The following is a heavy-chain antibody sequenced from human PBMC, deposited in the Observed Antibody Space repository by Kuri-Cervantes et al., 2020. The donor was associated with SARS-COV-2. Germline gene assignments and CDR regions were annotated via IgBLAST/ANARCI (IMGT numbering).Heavy chain of an antibody. CDR1: GFTFSSYC. D-gene: IGHD6-19*01. J-gene: IGHJ5*02. Sequence: LSLTCAASGFTFSSYCMHWVRQAPGKGLEWVAFIRYDGSNKYYADSVKGRFTISRDNSKNTLYLQMNSLRAEDTAVYYCARDQGWLDPWWFDPWGQGTLVTVSS. CDR2: IRYDGSNK. V-gene: IGHV3-30*02. CDR3: ARDQGWLDPWWFDP.